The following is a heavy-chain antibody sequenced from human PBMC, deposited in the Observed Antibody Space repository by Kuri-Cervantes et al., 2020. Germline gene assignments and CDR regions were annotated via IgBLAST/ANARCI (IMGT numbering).Heavy chain of an antibody. J-gene: IGHJ4*02. D-gene: IGHD4-17*01. Sequence: GESLKISCAASGFTFSSYEMNWVRQAPGKGLEWVSYISSSGSTIYYADSVKGRFTISRDNAKNSLYLQMNSLRDEDAAVYYCARDASVTTTHLFRYWGQGTLVTVSS. V-gene: IGHV3-48*03. CDR1: GFTFSSYE. CDR3: ARDASVTTTHLFRY. CDR2: ISSSGSTI.